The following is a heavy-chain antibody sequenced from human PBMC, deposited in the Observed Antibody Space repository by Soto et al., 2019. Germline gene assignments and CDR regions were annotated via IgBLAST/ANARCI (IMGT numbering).Heavy chain of an antibody. V-gene: IGHV4-31*03. D-gene: IGHD3-22*01. J-gene: IGHJ3*02. CDR3: ATKSVRGILPRISYDSSGYYTLDAFDI. Sequence: SETLSLTCTVSGGSISSGGYYWSWIRQHPGKGLEWIGYIYYSGSTYYNPSLKSRVTISVDTSKNQFSLKLSSVTAADTAVYYCATKSVRGILPRISYDSSGYYTLDAFDIWGQGTMVTVSS. CDR2: IYYSGST. CDR1: GGSISSGGYY.